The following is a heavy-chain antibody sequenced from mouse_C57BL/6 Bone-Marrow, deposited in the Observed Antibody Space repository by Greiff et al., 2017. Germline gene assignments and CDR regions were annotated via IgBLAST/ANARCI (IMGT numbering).Heavy chain of an antibody. CDR1: GYTFTSYW. Sequence: VQLQQPGAELVKPGASVKLSCKASGYTFTSYWMHWVKQRPGQGLEWIGMIHPNSGSTNYNEKFKSKATLTVDKSSSTAYMQLSSLTSEDSAVYYCARERLRRGAWFAYWGQGTLVTVSA. D-gene: IGHD2-4*01. J-gene: IGHJ3*01. CDR3: ARERLRRGAWFAY. CDR2: IHPNSGST. V-gene: IGHV1-64*01.